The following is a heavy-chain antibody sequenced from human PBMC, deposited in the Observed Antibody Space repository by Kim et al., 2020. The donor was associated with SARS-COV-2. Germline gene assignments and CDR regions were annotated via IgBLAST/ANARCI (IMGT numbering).Heavy chain of an antibody. D-gene: IGHD2-2*02. V-gene: IGHV4-61*02. CDR1: GGSISSGSYY. CDR2: IYTSGST. J-gene: IGHJ5*02. CDR3: ARVWGHYTAPNWFDP. Sequence: SETLSLTCTVSGGSISSGSYYWSWIRQPAGKGLEWIGRIYTSGSTNYNPSLKSRVTISVDTSKNQFSLKLSSVTAADTAVYYCARVWGHYTAPNWFDPWGQGTLVTVSS.